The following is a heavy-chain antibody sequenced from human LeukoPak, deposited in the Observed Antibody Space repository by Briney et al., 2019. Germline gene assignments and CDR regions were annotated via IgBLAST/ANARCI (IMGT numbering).Heavy chain of an antibody. CDR2: IIPILGIA. Sequence: GASVKVSCKASGGTFSSYAISWVRQAPGQGLEWMGRIIPILGIANYAQKFQGRVTITADKSTSTAYMELSSLRSEDTAVYYCARSPTAGGSYNYWGQGTLVTVSS. J-gene: IGHJ4*02. CDR1: GGTFSSYA. V-gene: IGHV1-69*04. D-gene: IGHD1-26*01. CDR3: ARSPTAGGSYNY.